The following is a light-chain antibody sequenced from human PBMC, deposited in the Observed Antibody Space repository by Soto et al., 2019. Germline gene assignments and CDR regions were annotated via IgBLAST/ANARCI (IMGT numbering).Light chain of an antibody. CDR3: SSYSSSSILV. J-gene: IGLJ2*01. CDR2: DVS. V-gene: IGLV2-14*01. Sequence: QSALTQPASVSGSPGQSINISCTGTSSDVGGYNYVTWYQQHPGKVPKLMIYDVSNRPSGVSNRFSGSKSGNTASLTISGLQAEDEADYYCSSYSSSSILVFGGGTKVTVL. CDR1: SSDVGGYNY.